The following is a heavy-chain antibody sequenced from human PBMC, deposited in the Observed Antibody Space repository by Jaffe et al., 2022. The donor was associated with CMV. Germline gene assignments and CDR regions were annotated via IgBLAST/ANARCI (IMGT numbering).Heavy chain of an antibody. J-gene: IGHJ3*02. CDR1: GFTFSSYG. CDR3: ARVFGGTTVVTRDPAFDI. D-gene: IGHD4-17*01. Sequence: QVQLVESGGGVVQPGRSLRLSCAASGFTFSSYGMHWVRQAPGKGLEWVAVIWYDGSNKYYADSVKGRFTISRDNSKNTLYLQMNSLRAEDTAVYYCARVFGGTTVVTRDPAFDIWGQGTMVTVSS. CDR2: IWYDGSNK. V-gene: IGHV3-33*01.